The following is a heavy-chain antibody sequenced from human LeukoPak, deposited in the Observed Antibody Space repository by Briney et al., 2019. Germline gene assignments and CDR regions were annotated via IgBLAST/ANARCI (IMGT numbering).Heavy chain of an antibody. CDR1: GGSISSYY. CDR3: ARGVHGDYRWYFDL. CDR2: IYYSGST. D-gene: IGHD4-17*01. J-gene: IGHJ2*01. Sequence: SETLSLTCTVSGGSISSYYWSWIRQPPGKGLEWIGYIYYSGSTNYNPSLKSRVTISVDTSKNQFSLKLSSVTAADTAVYYCARGVHGDYRWYFDLWGRGTLVTVSS. V-gene: IGHV4-59*01.